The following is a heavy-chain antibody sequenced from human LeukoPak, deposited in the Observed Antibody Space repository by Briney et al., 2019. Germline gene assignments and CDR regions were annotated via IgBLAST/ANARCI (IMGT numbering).Heavy chain of an antibody. J-gene: IGHJ4*02. CDR1: GYTFTSYG. D-gene: IGHD5-12*01. CDR2: ISAYSGNT. Sequence: ASVKVSCKASGYTFTSYGISWVGQAPGQGLEWMGWISAYSGNTNYAQKLQGRVTMTADTSTSTAYMELRSLRTDDTAVYCCARDDADSAYADGDYWGQGTLVTVSS. CDR3: ARDDADSAYADGDY. V-gene: IGHV1-18*01.